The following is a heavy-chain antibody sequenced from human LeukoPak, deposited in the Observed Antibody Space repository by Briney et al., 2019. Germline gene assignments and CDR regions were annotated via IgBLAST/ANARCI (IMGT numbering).Heavy chain of an antibody. J-gene: IGHJ4*02. Sequence: ASVKVSCTASGYTFTGYYVHWVRQAPGQGLEWMGRINPNSGDTNYAQKFQGRVTMTRDTSIGTAYMELSRLRSDDTAVYYCARDYCGGDCFPDYWGQGTLVTVSS. CDR1: GYTFTGYY. V-gene: IGHV1-2*06. CDR2: INPNSGDT. D-gene: IGHD2-21*02. CDR3: ARDYCGGDCFPDY.